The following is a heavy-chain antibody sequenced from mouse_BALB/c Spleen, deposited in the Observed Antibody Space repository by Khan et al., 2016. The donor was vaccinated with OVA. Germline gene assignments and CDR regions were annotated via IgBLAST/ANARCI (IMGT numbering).Heavy chain of an antibody. V-gene: IGHV1-69*02. CDR1: GYPLTSYW. CDR3: ARSFHYGSSTWFAY. D-gene: IGHD1-1*01. Sequence: QVQLQQPGAELVKPGASVKLSCTASGYPLTSYWLHWVKQRPGQGLEWIGEIDPSDSYTNYNQKFKGKATLTLDKSSSTTYLQLSSLTSEASAVYYCARSFHYGSSTWFAYWGQGTLVTVSA. CDR2: IDPSDSYT. J-gene: IGHJ3*01.